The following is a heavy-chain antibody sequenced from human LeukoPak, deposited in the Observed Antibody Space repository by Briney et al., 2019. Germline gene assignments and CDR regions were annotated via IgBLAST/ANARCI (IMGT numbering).Heavy chain of an antibody. J-gene: IGHJ5*02. CDR1: GYTFTGYY. CDR2: INPNSGGT. D-gene: IGHD2-2*02. V-gene: IGHV1-2*02. Sequence: ASVKVSCTASGYTFTGYYMHWVRQAPGQGLEWMGWINPNSGGTNYAQKFQGRVTMSRDTSISTVYMELSRLRSDDTAVYYCARDLSCQLLYLNWFDPWGQGTLVTVSS. CDR3: ARDLSCQLLYLNWFDP.